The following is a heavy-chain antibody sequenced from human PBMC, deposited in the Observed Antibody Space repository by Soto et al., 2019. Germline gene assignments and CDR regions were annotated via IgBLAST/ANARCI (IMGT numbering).Heavy chain of an antibody. CDR2: IIPIFGTA. V-gene: IGHV1-69*13. Sequence: GASVKVSCKASGGTFSSYAISWVRQAPGQGLEWMGGIIPIFGTANYAQKFQGRVTITADESTSTAYMELSSLRSEDTAVYYCARGRVEMATINTYYYYYGMDVWGQGTTVTVSS. CDR1: GGTFSSYA. J-gene: IGHJ6*02. CDR3: ARGRVEMATINTYYYYYGMDV. D-gene: IGHD5-12*01.